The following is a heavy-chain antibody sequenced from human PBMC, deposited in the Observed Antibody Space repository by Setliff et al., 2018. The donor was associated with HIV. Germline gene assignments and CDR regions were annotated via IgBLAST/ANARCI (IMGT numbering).Heavy chain of an antibody. D-gene: IGHD6-13*01. CDR3: ARVSCSSWYSIPRYYYYSMDV. CDR2: INHSGRT. V-gene: IGHV4-34*01. CDR1: GGSFSDNY. Sequence: ETLSLTCAVYGGSFSDNYWSWIRQSPGKGLEWIGEINHSGRTKYSPSLRSRVSISVDTSKNQFSLRLRSVTAADTAVYHCARVSCSSWYSIPRYYYYSMDVWGNGTTVTVSS. J-gene: IGHJ6*03.